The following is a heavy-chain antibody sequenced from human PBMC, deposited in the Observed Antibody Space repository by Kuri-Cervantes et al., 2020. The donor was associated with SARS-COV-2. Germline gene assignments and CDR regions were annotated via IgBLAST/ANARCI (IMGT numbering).Heavy chain of an antibody. J-gene: IGHJ4*02. D-gene: IGHD1-26*01. CDR3: ARDFGFGSWELLGTDY. CDR2: IWYDGSNK. Sequence: GGSLRLSCAASGFTFSSYGMHWVRQAPGKGLEWVAVIWYDGSNKYYADSVKGRFTISRDNSKNTLYLQMNSLRAEDTAVHYCARDFGFGSWELLGTDYWAREPWSPSPQ. CDR1: GFTFSSYG. V-gene: IGHV3-33*01.